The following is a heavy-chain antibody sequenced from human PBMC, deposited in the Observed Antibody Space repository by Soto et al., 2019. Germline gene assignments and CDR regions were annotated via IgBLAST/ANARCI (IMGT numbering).Heavy chain of an antibody. Sequence: PGESLKISCKGSGYSFTSYWIGWVRQMPGNGLELMGIIYPGDSDTRYSPSFQGQVTISADKSISTAYLQWSSLKASGTAMYYCARSIRITGKKTTYYYYGMDVWGQGTTVTVSS. CDR3: ARSIRITGKKTTYYYYGMDV. J-gene: IGHJ6*02. CDR2: IYPGDSDT. D-gene: IGHD1-20*01. V-gene: IGHV5-51*01. CDR1: GYSFTSYW.